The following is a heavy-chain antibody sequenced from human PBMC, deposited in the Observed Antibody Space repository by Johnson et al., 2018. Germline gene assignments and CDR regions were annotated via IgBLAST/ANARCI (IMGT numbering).Heavy chain of an antibody. V-gene: IGHV3-66*02. Sequence: VQLVQSGGGLVQPGGSLRLSCEASGFTVSSNYMSWVRQAPGKGLEWVSVIHSGGSTYYADSVKGRFTISRDDSKNTLYLQMNSLRAEDTAVYYCARDRDSKRYYYYYMDVWGKGTTVTVSS. J-gene: IGHJ6*03. CDR2: IHSGGST. CDR3: ARDRDSKRYYYYYMDV. CDR1: GFTVSSNY. D-gene: IGHD3-9*01.